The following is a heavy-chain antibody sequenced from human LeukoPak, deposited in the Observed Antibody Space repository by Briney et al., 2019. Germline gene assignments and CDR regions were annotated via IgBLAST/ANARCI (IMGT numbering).Heavy chain of an antibody. Sequence: SLRLSCAASGFTFDDYAMHWVRQAPGKGLEWVSGISWNSGSIGYADSVKGRFTISRDNAKNSLYLQMNCLRAEDTALYYCAKDSSPKGYYFDYWGQGTLVTVSS. CDR3: AKDSSPKGYYFDY. CDR2: ISWNSGSI. V-gene: IGHV3-9*01. J-gene: IGHJ4*02. CDR1: GFTFDDYA.